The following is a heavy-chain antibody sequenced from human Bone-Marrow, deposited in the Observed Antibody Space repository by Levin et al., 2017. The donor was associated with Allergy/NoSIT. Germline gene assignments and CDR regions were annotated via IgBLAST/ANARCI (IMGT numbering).Heavy chain of an antibody. CDR2: IYHSGST. CDR3: GGATIREDY. V-gene: IGHV4-30-2*01. CDR1: GGSISSGGYS. Sequence: SETLSLTCAVSGGSISSGGYSWSWIRQPPGKGLEWIGYIYHSGSTYYNPSLKSRVTISVDRSKNQFSLKLSSVTAADTAVYYCGGATIREDYWGQGTLVTVSS. D-gene: IGHD5-12*01. J-gene: IGHJ4*02.